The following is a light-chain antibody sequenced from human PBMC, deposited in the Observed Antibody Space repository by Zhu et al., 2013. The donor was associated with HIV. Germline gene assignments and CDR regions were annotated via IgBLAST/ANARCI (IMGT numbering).Light chain of an antibody. V-gene: IGLV1-44*01. CDR1: SSNIGNNY. Sequence: QSVLTQPPSVSAAPGQKVTISCSGGSSNIGNNYVSWYQQLPGTAPKLLIYSNINRPSGVPDRFSGSKSGTSASLAISGLQSEDDAEYYCAAWDDSLYGYVFGTGTKLTVL. J-gene: IGLJ1*01. CDR3: AAWDDSLYGYV. CDR2: SNI.